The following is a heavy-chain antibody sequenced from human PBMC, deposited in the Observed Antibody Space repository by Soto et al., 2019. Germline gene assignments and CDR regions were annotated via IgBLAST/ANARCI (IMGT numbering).Heavy chain of an antibody. Sequence: GGSLRLSCAASGFTFSSYSMNWVRQAPGKGLEWVSYISTSGNTIYYADSVKGRFTISRDNAKNSMYLQMNSLRAEDTAVYFCAREKSIMVRGVRDYWGQGTLVTVSS. CDR1: GFTFSSYS. D-gene: IGHD3-10*01. CDR2: ISTSGNTI. J-gene: IGHJ4*02. CDR3: AREKSIMVRGVRDY. V-gene: IGHV3-48*01.